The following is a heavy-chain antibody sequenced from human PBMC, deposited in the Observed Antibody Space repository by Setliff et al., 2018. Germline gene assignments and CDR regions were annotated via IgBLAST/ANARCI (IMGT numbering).Heavy chain of an antibody. CDR3: VREGYSEYFQD. Sequence: PSETLSLTCTVSDGSLSTYYWSWIRQPPGKGLEFIGFISYSGITTYNVSLKSRVSISVDTSKNQLSLTLSSVTAADTAVYYCVREGYSEYFQDWGRGTLVTSPQ. J-gene: IGHJ1*01. CDR2: ISYSGIT. D-gene: IGHD1-1*01. CDR1: DGSLSTYY. V-gene: IGHV4-59*01.